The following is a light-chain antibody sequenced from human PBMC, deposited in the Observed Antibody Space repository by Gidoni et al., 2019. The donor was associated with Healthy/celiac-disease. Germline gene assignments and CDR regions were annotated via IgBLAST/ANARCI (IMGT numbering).Light chain of an antibody. CDR2: EVS. CDR3: SSYAGSNVV. V-gene: IGLV2-8*01. CDR1: SSDVGGYNS. Sequence: QSALTQPPSASGSPGQSVTISCTGTSSDVGGYNSVSWYHQHPGKAPKLMIYEVSKRPSGVPDRFSGSKSGNTASLTVSGLQAEDEADYYCSSYAGSNVVFGGGTKLTVL. J-gene: IGLJ2*01.